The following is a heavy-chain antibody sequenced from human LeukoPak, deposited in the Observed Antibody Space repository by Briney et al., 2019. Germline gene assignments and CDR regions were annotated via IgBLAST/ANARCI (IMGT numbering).Heavy chain of an antibody. Sequence: QSGGSLRLSCAASGFTFSDYTMNWVRQAPGKGLEWVSGISGGGGNTYYADSVKGRFTISRDNSKNTLYLQMNSLRAEDTAVYYCAKRQLPGGFLDYWGQGTLVTVSS. V-gene: IGHV3-23*01. CDR2: ISGGGGNT. D-gene: IGHD1-7*01. CDR1: GFTFSDYT. J-gene: IGHJ4*02. CDR3: AKRQLPGGFLDY.